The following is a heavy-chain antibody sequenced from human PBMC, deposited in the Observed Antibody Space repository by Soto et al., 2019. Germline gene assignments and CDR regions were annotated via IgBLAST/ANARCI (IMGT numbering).Heavy chain of an antibody. CDR2: IFHDGTA. Sequence: XETLSVTCAVAGFSISSGNWWTWVRQTPQRGLEYIGEIFHDGTANYYPSFERRVAISVDTSKNQFSLKLTSVTAADTAIYFCARLVYDTRLNYMYFDFWGQGALVTVSS. J-gene: IGHJ4*02. CDR3: ARLVYDTRLNYMYFDF. V-gene: IGHV4-4*01. D-gene: IGHD2-8*01. CDR1: GFSISSGNW.